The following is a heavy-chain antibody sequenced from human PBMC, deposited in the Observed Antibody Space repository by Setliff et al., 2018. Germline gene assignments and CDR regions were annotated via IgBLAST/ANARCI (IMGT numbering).Heavy chain of an antibody. V-gene: IGHV3-23*01. Sequence: GESLKISCTTSGFTFFSYTMNWVRQAPGKGLEWVSAITDDGGTTHYAGFVKGRFTIARDNSNSTLYLQMNSLRVEDTALYYCAKSSGSSSSTNLEYLGPGTLVTVSS. J-gene: IGHJ4*02. D-gene: IGHD6-6*01. CDR2: ITDDGGTT. CDR1: GFTFFSYT. CDR3: AKSSGSSSSTNLEY.